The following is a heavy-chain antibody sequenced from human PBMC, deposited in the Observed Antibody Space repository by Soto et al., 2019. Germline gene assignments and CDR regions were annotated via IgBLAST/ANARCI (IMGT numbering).Heavy chain of an antibody. J-gene: IGHJ4*02. CDR1: GGSISSYY. CDR3: ARHNYGSGSTYFDY. D-gene: IGHD3-10*01. Sequence: QVQLQESGPGLVKPSETLSLTCTVSGGSISSYYWSWIRQPPGKGLEWIGYIYYSGSTNYNPSLKSRVTXXVXTHXNQFSLKMNAMTAADTAVYYCARHNYGSGSTYFDYWGQGTLVTVSS. V-gene: IGHV4-59*08. CDR2: IYYSGST.